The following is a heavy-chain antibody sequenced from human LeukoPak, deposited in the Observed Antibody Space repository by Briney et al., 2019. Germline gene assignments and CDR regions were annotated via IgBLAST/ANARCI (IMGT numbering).Heavy chain of an antibody. CDR3: ARAPSYYDILTGSYYYYYMDV. J-gene: IGHJ6*03. Sequence: GGSLRLSCAASGFTFSSYSMNWVRQAPGKGLEWVSYISSSSSTIYYADSVKGRFTISRDNAKNSLYLQMNSLRAEDTAVYYCARAPSYYDILTGSYYYYYMDVWGKGTTVTVSS. CDR1: GFTFSSYS. D-gene: IGHD3-9*01. V-gene: IGHV3-48*01. CDR2: ISSSSSTI.